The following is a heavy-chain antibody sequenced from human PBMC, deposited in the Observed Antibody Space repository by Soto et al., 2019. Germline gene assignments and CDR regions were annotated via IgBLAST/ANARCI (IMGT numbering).Heavy chain of an antibody. CDR3: ARLGGSYAVPHFAY. CDR1: GGSTSSGGYY. D-gene: IGHD1-26*01. V-gene: IGHV4-31*03. J-gene: IGHJ4*02. CDR2: VYYSGST. Sequence: SETLSLTCTVSGGSTSSGGYYWSWIRQYPGKGLEWIGFVYYSGSTYYNPSLKSRVIISVDTSKKQFSLKLSSVTAADTAVYYCARLGGSYAVPHFAYWGQGTLVTVSS.